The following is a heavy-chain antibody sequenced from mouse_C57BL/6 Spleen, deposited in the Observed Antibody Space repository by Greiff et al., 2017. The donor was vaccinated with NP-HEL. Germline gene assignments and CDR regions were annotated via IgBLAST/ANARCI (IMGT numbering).Heavy chain of an antibody. D-gene: IGHD4-1*01. Sequence: VQLQQPGAELVKPGASVKLSCKASGYTFTSYWMQWVKQRPGQGLEWIGEIDPSDSYTNYNQKFKGKATLTVDTSSSTAYMQLSSLTSEDSAVYYCARPLTGSYDYWGQGTTLTVSS. CDR1: GYTFTSYW. J-gene: IGHJ2*01. CDR2: IDPSDSYT. CDR3: ARPLTGSYDY. V-gene: IGHV1-50*01.